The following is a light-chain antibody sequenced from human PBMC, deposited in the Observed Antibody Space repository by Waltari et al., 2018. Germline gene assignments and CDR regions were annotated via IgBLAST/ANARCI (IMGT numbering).Light chain of an antibody. V-gene: IGKV3-11*01. J-gene: IGKJ1*01. Sequence: EIVLTQSPATLSLSPGERATLSCKASQSVSRYLAWYQQKPGQAPRLLISAASKRATGIPVRFSGSGSRTDFTLTITSLEPEDFAVYYCQQRSNWPWTFGQGTRVEIK. CDR2: AAS. CDR1: QSVSRY. CDR3: QQRSNWPWT.